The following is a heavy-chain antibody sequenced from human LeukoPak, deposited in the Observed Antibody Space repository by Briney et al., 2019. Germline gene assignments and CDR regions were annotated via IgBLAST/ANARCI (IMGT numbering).Heavy chain of an antibody. CDR2: IIPILGIA. CDR1: GGTFSSYA. D-gene: IGHD6-13*01. Sequence: SVKVSCKAPGGTFSSYAISWVRQAPGQGLEWMGRIIPILGIANYAQKFQGRVTITADKSTSTAYMELSSLRSEDTAVYYCARWYSSSWYKGAFDYWGQGTLVTVSS. CDR3: ARWYSSSWYKGAFDY. J-gene: IGHJ4*02. V-gene: IGHV1-69*04.